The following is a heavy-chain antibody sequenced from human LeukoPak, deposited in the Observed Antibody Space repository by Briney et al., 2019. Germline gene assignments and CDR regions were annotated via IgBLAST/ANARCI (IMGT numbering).Heavy chain of an antibody. V-gene: IGHV4-30-4*01. D-gene: IGHD3-22*01. CDR1: GGSISSGDYY. CDR3: ARGMRVYYYDSSGPVDY. J-gene: IGHJ4*02. Sequence: EASETLSLTCTVSGGSISSGDYYWSWIRQPPGKGLEWIGYIYYSGSTYYNPSLKSRVTISVDTSKNQFSLKLSSVTAADTAVYYCARGMRVYYYDSSGPVDYWGQGTLVTVSS. CDR2: IYYSGST.